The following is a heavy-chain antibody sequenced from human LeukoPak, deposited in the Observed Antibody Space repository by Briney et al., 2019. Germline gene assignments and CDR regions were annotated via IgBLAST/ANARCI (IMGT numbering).Heavy chain of an antibody. V-gene: IGHV4-34*01. Sequence: SETLSLTCAVYGGSFSGYYWSWIRQPPGKGLEWIGEINHSGSTNYNPSLKSRVTISVDTSKNQFSLKLSSVTAADTAVYYCARVVRGILRYFDRGLRYWFDPWGQGTLVTVSS. D-gene: IGHD3-9*01. CDR3: ARVVRGILRYFDRGLRYWFDP. J-gene: IGHJ5*02. CDR1: GGSFSGYY. CDR2: INHSGST.